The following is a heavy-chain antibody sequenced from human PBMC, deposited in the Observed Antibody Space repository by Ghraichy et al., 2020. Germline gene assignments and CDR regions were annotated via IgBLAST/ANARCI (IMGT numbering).Heavy chain of an antibody. V-gene: IGHV3-23*01. CDR1: GFTFSSYA. J-gene: IGHJ6*02. Sequence: GGSLRLSCAASGFTFSSYAMSWVRQAPGKGLEWVSAISGSGGSTYYADSVKGRFTISRDNSKNTLYLQMNSLRAEDTAVYYCAKDPKPVAGALGYYYGMDVWGQGTTVTVSS. CDR2: ISGSGGST. CDR3: AKDPKPVAGALGYYYGMDV. D-gene: IGHD6-19*01.